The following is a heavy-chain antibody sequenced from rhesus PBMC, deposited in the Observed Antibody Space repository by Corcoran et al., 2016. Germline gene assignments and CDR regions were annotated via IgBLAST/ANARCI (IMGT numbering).Heavy chain of an antibody. J-gene: IGHJ4*01. V-gene: IGHV4-173*01. CDR2: VSRCGST. D-gene: IGHD2-21*01. CDR1: GGSININY. Sequence: QLQLQESGPGLVTPSETLSLTCAVSGGSININYWSWIRQHPGKGLEWIGRVSRCGSTYYNPSLKSRITISTDTSKNQFSLRLSSVTAADTAVYYCARGNTGFDQCGQGVLLTVSS. CDR3: ARGNTGFDQ.